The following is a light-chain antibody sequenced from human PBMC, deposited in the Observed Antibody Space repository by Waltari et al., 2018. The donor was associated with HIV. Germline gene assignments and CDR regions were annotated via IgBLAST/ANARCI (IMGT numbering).Light chain of an antibody. CDR3: QVWDSTSDHVV. V-gene: IGLV3-21*04. CDR1: GLGYKI. Sequence: SYVLTQPPSVSLRPGKTANIPGEGTGLGYKIVQWYKQKPGQAPVLGLFYDSDRPAGIAQRFSGSNSGNTATLTITRVGAGDEADYYCQVWDSTSDHVVFGGGTTLTVL. CDR2: YDS. J-gene: IGLJ3*02.